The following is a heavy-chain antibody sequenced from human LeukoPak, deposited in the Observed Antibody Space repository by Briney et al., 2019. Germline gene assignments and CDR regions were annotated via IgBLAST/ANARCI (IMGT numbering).Heavy chain of an antibody. CDR2: INPNSGGT. D-gene: IGHD6-13*01. V-gene: IGHV1-2*02. J-gene: IGHJ4*02. CDR1: GYTFTGYY. CDR3: ASLTSIAAAGTFDY. Sequence: ASVKVSCKASGYTFTGYYMHWVRQAPGQGLEWMGWINPNSGGTNYAQKFQGRVTMTRDTSISTAYMELSRLRSDDTAVYYCASLTSIAAAGTFDYWGQGTLVTVPS.